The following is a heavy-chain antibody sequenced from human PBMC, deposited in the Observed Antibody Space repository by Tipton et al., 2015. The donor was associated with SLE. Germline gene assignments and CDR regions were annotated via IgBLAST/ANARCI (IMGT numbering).Heavy chain of an antibody. CDR2: IYYSGST. D-gene: IGHD6-19*01. CDR3: ARDRSGGAGFDY. Sequence: TLSLTCTVSGGSISGYYWSWIRQPPGRGPQWIGYIYYSGSTNYNPSLKSRVTISVDTSKNQFSLKLSSVTAADTAVYHCARDRSGGAGFDYWGQGTLVTVST. V-gene: IGHV4-59*01. CDR1: GGSISGYY. J-gene: IGHJ4*02.